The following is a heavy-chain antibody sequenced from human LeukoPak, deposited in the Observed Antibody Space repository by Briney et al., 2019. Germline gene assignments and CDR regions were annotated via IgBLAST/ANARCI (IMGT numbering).Heavy chain of an antibody. CDR1: GFTFSSYG. J-gene: IGHJ4*02. V-gene: IGHV3-33*06. CDR2: IWYDGSNK. CDR3: AKGGGDVLTGLIDY. Sequence: GGSLRLSCAASGFTFSSYGMHWVRQAPGKGLEWVEVIWYDGSNKCYADSVKGRFTISRDNSKNTVYLQMSSLRVEDTAVYYCAKGGGDVLTGLIDYWGQETLVTVSS. D-gene: IGHD3-9*01.